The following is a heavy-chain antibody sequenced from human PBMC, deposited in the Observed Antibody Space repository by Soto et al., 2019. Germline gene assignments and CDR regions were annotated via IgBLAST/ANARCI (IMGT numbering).Heavy chain of an antibody. V-gene: IGHV3-33*06. CDR2: IWDAGSNT. CDR3: AKLPPYYYDSSGPHPSDAFDI. J-gene: IGHJ3*02. Sequence: PGGSLRLSCAASGFTFSSYCMHWVRQAPGKGLEWVAVIWDAGSNTYYADSVKGRFTISRDNSKNTLYLQMNSLRAEDTAVYYCAKLPPYYYDSSGPHPSDAFDIWGQGTMVTVSS. CDR1: GFTFSSYC. D-gene: IGHD3-22*01.